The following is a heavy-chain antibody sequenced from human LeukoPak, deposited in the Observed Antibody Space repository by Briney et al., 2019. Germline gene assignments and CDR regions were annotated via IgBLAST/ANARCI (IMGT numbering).Heavy chain of an antibody. CDR2: IYPGDSDT. CDR1: GYSFTSYW. Sequence: GESLKISCKGSGYSFTSYWIGWVRQMPGKGLEWMGIIYPGDSDTRYSPSFQGQVTISADKSISTAYLQWSSLKASDTAMYYCARHGTIFGVATGSYYMDVWGKGTTVTVSS. D-gene: IGHD3-3*01. J-gene: IGHJ6*03. CDR3: ARHGTIFGVATGSYYMDV. V-gene: IGHV5-51*01.